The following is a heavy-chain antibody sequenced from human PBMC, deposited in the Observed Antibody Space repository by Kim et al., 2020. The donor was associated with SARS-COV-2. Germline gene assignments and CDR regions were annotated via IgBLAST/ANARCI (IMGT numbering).Heavy chain of an antibody. J-gene: IGHJ4*02. Sequence: PSLKSRVTISVDTSKNQFSLELSSVTAADTAVYYCGGRSRIVVVPAAIRAWGQGTLVTGSS. CDR3: GGRSRIVVVPAAIRA. V-gene: IGHV4-39*01. D-gene: IGHD2-2*01.